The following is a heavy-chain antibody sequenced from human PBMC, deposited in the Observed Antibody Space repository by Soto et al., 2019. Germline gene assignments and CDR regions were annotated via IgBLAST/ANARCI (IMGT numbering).Heavy chain of an antibody. CDR2: INHSGST. CDR1: GGSFSGYY. Sequence: QVQLQQWGAGLLKPSETLSLTCAVYGGSFSGYYWSWIRQPPGKGLEWIGEINHSGSTNYNPSLKSRVTISVDTSKNQFSLKLSSVTAADTAVYYCARGWEGGTLGEQLYYYGMDVWGQGTTVTVSS. J-gene: IGHJ6*02. CDR3: ARGWEGGTLGEQLYYYGMDV. V-gene: IGHV4-34*01. D-gene: IGHD3-16*01.